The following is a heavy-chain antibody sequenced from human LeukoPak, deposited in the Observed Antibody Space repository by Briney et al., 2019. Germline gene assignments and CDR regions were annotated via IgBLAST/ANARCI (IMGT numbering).Heavy chain of an antibody. V-gene: IGHV3-33*01. J-gene: IGHJ4*02. D-gene: IGHD6-13*01. CDR1: GFTFSTYG. Sequence: GRSLRLPCAASGFTFSTYGMHWVRQAPGKGLEWVAIIWYDGSNKYYADSVKGRFTISRDNSKNTLYLQMNSLRAEDTAVYYCARVGVSSSSTWYLFDYWGQGTLVTVSS. CDR2: IWYDGSNK. CDR3: ARVGVSSSSTWYLFDY.